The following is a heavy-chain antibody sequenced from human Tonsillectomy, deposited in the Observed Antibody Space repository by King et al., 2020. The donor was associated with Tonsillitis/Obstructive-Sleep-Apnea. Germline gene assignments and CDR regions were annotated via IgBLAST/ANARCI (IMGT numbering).Heavy chain of an antibody. J-gene: IGHJ4*02. D-gene: IGHD3-10*01. CDR2: IYTGGIT. CDR3: ASEGVTIASSPFDY. Sequence: VQLVESGGGLIQPGGSLRLSCAASGFTVSSNYMSWVRQAPGKGLEWVSLIYTGGITYYADSVKVRFTISRDNSKNTLYLQMNSLRAEDTAVYYCASEGVTIASSPFDYWGQGTLVTVPS. V-gene: IGHV3-53*01. CDR1: GFTVSSNY.